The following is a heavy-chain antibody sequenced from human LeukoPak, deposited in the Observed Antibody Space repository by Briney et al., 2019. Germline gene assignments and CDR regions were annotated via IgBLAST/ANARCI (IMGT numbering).Heavy chain of an antibody. J-gene: IGHJ4*02. CDR1: GGSISSSSHY. V-gene: IGHV4-39*01. CDR2: IYYSGIT. CDR3: HFKYCSSSTCFYYFDY. Sequence: SETLSLTCTVSGGSISSSSHYWGWIRQPPGKGLEWIGRIYYSGITYYNPSLRSQVTTSVDTSKNQFSLKLSSVTATDTAVYYCHFKYCSSSTCFYYFDYWGQGTLVTVSS. D-gene: IGHD2-2*01.